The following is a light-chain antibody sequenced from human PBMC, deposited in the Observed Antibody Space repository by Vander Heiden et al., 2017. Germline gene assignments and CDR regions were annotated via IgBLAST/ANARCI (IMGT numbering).Light chain of an antibody. CDR2: EVS. CDR3: SSYTSSSTLYV. CDR1: SSDVGGYNY. Sequence: QSALTQPASVSGSPGQSITIPCTGTSSDVGGYNYVSWYQQHPGKAPKLMIYEVSKRPSGVANRFSGSKSGNTASLTISGLRAEDEADYYCSSYTSSSTLYVFGTGTKVTVL. V-gene: IGLV2-14*01. J-gene: IGLJ1*01.